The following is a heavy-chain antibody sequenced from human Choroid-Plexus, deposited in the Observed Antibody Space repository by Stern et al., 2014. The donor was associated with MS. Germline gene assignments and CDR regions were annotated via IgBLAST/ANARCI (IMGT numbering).Heavy chain of an antibody. CDR2: VSYDGSNK. V-gene: IGHV3-30*18. CDR1: GFTFGSCA. CDR3: AKDRQDLTYF. J-gene: IGHJ2*01. Sequence: VQLVESGGGVVQPGRPLRLSCVASGFTFGSCAMHWVRQAPGKGLEWVAGVSYDGSNKYYADSVKGRFTIARDNSQNTLYMQMSSLRTEDTAVYYCAKDRQDLTYF. D-gene: IGHD3-9*01.